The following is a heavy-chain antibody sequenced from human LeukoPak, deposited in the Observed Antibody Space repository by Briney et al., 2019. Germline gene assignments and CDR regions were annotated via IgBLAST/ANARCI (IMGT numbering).Heavy chain of an antibody. J-gene: IGHJ4*02. CDR1: GFTFSSYG. Sequence: GGSLRLSCAASGFTFSSYGMHWVRRAPGKGLEWVAVIWYDGSNKYYADSVKGRFTISRDNSKNTLYLQMNSLRAEDTAVYYCARDRSGYCSGGSCYFDYWGQGTLVTVSS. CDR2: IWYDGSNK. V-gene: IGHV3-33*01. CDR3: ARDRSGYCSGGSCYFDY. D-gene: IGHD2-15*01.